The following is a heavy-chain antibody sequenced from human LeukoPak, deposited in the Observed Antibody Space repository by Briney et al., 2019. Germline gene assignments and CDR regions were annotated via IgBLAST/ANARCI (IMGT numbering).Heavy chain of an antibody. D-gene: IGHD4-17*01. CDR3: ATGYGDFRVEGRYFYS. Sequence: SETLSLTCTVSGTSISDYYWSWIRQPPGKGLEWIGYIYYSGGADYNPSLKSRVAVSVDTSKNQFSLKLTSVTAADTAVYYCATGYGDFRVEGRYFYSWGQGTLVTVSS. V-gene: IGHV4-59*01. CDR1: GTSISDYY. J-gene: IGHJ4*02. CDR2: IYYSGGA.